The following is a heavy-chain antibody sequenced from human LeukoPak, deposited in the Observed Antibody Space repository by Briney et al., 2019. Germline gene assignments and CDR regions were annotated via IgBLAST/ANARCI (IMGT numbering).Heavy chain of an antibody. CDR1: GFTFSSYA. D-gene: IGHD2-8*01. Sequence: GGSLRLSCAASGFTFSSYAMSWVRQAPGKGLEWVSAISGSGGSTYYADSVKGRFTISRDNSKNTLYLQMNSLRAEDTAVYYCAKDLMALLILTPRDAFDIWGQGTMVTVSS. V-gene: IGHV3-23*01. CDR3: AKDLMALLILTPRDAFDI. J-gene: IGHJ3*02. CDR2: ISGSGGST.